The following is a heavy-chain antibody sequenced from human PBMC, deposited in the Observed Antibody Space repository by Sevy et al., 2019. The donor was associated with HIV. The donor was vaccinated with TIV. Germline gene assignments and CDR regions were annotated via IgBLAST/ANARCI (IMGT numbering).Heavy chain of an antibody. CDR2: ISAYNGNT. V-gene: IGHV1-18*01. D-gene: IGHD6-6*01. CDR1: GYTFTSYG. J-gene: IGHJ4*02. Sequence: ASVKVSCKASGYTFTSYGISWVRQAPGQGLEWMGWISAYNGNTNYAQKLQGRVTMTTDTSTSTANMELRSLGSDDTAVYYCARDSAYSSSRLDYWGQGTLVTVSS. CDR3: ARDSAYSSSRLDY.